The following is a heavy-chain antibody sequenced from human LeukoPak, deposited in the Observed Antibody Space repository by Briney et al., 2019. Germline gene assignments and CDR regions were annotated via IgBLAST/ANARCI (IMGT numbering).Heavy chain of an antibody. CDR3: ARHGYCSSTSCYTAGFDP. V-gene: IGHV4-4*09. J-gene: IGHJ5*02. D-gene: IGHD2-2*02. CDR1: GGSISSYY. CDR2: IYTSGST. Sequence: SETLSLTCTVSGGSISSYYWSWIRQPPGKGLEWIGYIYTSGSTNYNPSLKSRVTISVDTFKNQFSLKLSSVTAADTAVYYCARHGYCSSTSCYTAGFDPWGQGTLVTVSS.